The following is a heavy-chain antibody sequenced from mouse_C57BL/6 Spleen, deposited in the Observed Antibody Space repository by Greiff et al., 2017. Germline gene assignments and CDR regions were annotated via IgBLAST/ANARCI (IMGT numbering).Heavy chain of an antibody. Sequence: VQLQQSGPELVKPGASVKFSCKASGYAFSSSWMNWVKQRPGKGLEWIGRIYPGDGNTNYNGKFKGKATLTADKSSSTAYMQLSSLTSEDSAVYFCAAVASRYFDVWGKGTTVTVSS. J-gene: IGHJ1*03. D-gene: IGHD1-1*01. CDR2: IYPGDGNT. CDR3: AAVASRYFDV. CDR1: GYAFSSSW. V-gene: IGHV1-82*01.